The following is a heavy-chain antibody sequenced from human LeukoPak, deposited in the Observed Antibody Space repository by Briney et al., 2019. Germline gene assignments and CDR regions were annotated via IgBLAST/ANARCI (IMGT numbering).Heavy chain of an antibody. D-gene: IGHD3-22*01. CDR3: ATINRRSIFGYFGV. J-gene: IGHJ4*02. CDR2: LFDSVKT. Sequence: PSETLSLSCTVSGGSISSHYSSWIRQPPGKGLEWIAYLFDSVKTKDNPSLQSRLTLSADTSKNQFSLRLSSVTAADTAVYYCATINRRSIFGYFGVWGQGIKVTVSS. CDR1: GGSISSHY. V-gene: IGHV4-59*11.